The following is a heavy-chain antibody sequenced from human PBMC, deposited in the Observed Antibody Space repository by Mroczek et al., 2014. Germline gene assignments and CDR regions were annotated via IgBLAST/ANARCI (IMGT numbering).Heavy chain of an antibody. Sequence: RLSCAASGFTFSSYAMHWVRPRLQARGWSGWAVISYDGSNKYYADSVKGRFTISRDNSKNTLYLQMNSLRAEDTAVYYCARDFYRYSYGAFDYWGQGTLVTVSS. CDR2: ISYDGSNK. CDR3: ARDFYRYSYGAFDY. CDR1: GFTFSSYA. V-gene: IGHV3-30-3*01. D-gene: IGHD5-18*01. J-gene: IGHJ4*02.